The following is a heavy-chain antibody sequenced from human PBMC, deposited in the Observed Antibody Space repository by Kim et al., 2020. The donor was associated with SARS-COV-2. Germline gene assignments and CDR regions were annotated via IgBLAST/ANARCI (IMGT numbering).Heavy chain of an antibody. CDR1: GFTFSNAW. J-gene: IGHJ3*02. CDR3: TTEQLHCSSTSCYRPRAFDI. Sequence: GGSLRLSCAASGFTFSNAWMSWVRQAPGKGLEWVGRIKSKTDGGTTDYAAPVKGRFTISRDDSKNTLYLQMNSLKTEDTAVYYCTTEQLHCSSTSCYRPRAFDIWGQGTMVTVSS. D-gene: IGHD2-2*01. CDR2: IKSKTDGGTT. V-gene: IGHV3-15*01.